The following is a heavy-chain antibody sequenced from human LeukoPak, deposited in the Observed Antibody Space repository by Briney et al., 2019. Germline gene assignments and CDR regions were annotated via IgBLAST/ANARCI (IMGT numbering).Heavy chain of an antibody. V-gene: IGHV1-2*02. CDR2: INPNSGGT. CDR1: GYTFTSYD. Sequence: WASVKVSCKASGYTFTSYDINWVRQATGQGLEWMGWINPNSGGTNYAQKFQGRVTMTRDTSISTAYMELSRLRSDDTAVYYCAAIWFGELFLGYYGMDVWGQGTTVTVSS. J-gene: IGHJ6*02. D-gene: IGHD3-10*01. CDR3: AAIWFGELFLGYYGMDV.